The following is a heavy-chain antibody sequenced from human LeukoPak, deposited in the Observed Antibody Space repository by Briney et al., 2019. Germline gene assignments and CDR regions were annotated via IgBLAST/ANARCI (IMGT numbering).Heavy chain of an antibody. D-gene: IGHD6-19*01. J-gene: IGHJ1*01. CDR2: INGSGGST. CDR3: AKGEAVAGEFQH. Sequence: GASLRLSCAASGFTFSSYAMSWVRQAPGKGLEWVSTINGSGGSTYYADSVKGRFTISRDNSKNTLYLQMNSLRAEDTAVYYCAKGEAVAGEFQHWGQGTLVTVSS. V-gene: IGHV3-23*01. CDR1: GFTFSSYA.